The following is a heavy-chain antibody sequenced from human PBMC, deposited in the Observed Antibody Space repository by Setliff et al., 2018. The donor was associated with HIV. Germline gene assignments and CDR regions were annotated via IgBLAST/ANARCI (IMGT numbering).Heavy chain of an antibody. CDR1: GGSFSGYY. Sequence: SETLSLTCAVYGGSFSGYYWSWIRQPPGKGLEWIGEINHSGSTNYNPSLKSRVTISVDTPKNQFSLNLSSVTAADTAVYYCARKGYCSSTSCPTPFDYWGQGTLVTVSS. D-gene: IGHD2-2*01. J-gene: IGHJ4*02. CDR2: INHSGST. V-gene: IGHV4-34*01. CDR3: ARKGYCSSTSCPTPFDY.